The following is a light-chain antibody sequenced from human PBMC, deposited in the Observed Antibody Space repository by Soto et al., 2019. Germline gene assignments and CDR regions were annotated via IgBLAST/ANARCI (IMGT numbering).Light chain of an antibody. CDR3: HQYHNWPNT. Sequence: EIVMTQSPATLSVSPGERATLSCRASQSLSSNLAWYQQKPGQPPRLLIYGASTRATGIPARFSGSGSGTEFTLTISSLQSEDFAVYYCHQYHNWPNTFGQGTKLEIK. V-gene: IGKV3-15*01. CDR1: QSLSSN. CDR2: GAS. J-gene: IGKJ2*01.